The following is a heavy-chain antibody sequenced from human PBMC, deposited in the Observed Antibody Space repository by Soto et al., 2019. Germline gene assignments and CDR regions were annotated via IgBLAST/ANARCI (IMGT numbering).Heavy chain of an antibody. J-gene: IGHJ5*02. CDR1: GGSFSGYY. Sequence: QVQLQQWGAGLLKPSETLSLTCAVYGGSFSGYYWSWIRQPPGKGLEWIGEINHSGSTNYNPSRKSRVTISVDTSKNQFSLKLSSVTAADTAVYYCARGQRAAAGTRWFDPWGQGTLVTVSS. V-gene: IGHV4-34*01. CDR2: INHSGST. CDR3: ARGQRAAAGTRWFDP. D-gene: IGHD6-13*01.